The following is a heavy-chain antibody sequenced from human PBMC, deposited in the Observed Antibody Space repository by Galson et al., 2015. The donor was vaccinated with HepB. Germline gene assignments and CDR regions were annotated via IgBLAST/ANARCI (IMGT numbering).Heavy chain of an antibody. V-gene: IGHV1-18*01. D-gene: IGHD1-26*01. J-gene: IGHJ3*02. CDR1: GYTFTSYG. CDR2: ISAYNGNT. CDR3: ARDQWGGSYPQDAFDI. Sequence: SVKVSCKASGYTFTSYGISWVRQAPGQGLEWMGWISAYNGNTNYAQKLQGRVTMTTDTSTSTAYMELRSLRSDDTAVYYCARDQWGGSYPQDAFDIWGQGTMVTVSS.